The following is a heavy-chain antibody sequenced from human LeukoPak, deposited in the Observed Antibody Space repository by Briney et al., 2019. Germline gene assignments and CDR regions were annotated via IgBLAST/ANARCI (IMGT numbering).Heavy chain of an antibody. D-gene: IGHD3-3*01. CDR1: GGSFSGYY. CDR3: ARDGTIFGVVKGNWFDP. V-gene: IGHV4-34*01. CDR2: INHSGST. Sequence: SETLSLTCAVYGGSFSGYYWSWIRQPPGKGLEWIGEINHSGSTNYNPSPKSRVTISVDTPKNQFSLKLSSVTAADTAVYYCARDGTIFGVVKGNWFDPWGQGTLVTVSS. J-gene: IGHJ5*02.